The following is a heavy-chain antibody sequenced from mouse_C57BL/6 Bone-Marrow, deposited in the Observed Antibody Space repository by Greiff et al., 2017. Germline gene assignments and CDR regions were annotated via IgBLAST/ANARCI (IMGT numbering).Heavy chain of an antibody. CDR1: GFTFSDYG. D-gene: IGHD1-1*01. J-gene: IGHJ1*03. V-gene: IGHV5-17*01. Sequence: EVNLVESGGGLVKPGGSLKLSCAASGFTFSDYGMHWVRQAPEKGLEWVAYISSGSSTIYYADTVKGRFTITRDNAKNTLFLQMTRLRSEDTAMYYCAYYGSSYGYWYFDVWGTGTTVTVSS. CDR3: AYYGSSYGYWYFDV. CDR2: ISSGSSTI.